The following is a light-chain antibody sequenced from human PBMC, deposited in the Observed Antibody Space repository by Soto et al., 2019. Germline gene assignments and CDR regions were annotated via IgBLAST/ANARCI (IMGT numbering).Light chain of an antibody. CDR2: DAS. V-gene: IGKV1-33*01. CDR3: QQYNNLPLT. Sequence: DIQMTQSPSTLSASVGDRVTITCRASQSISSWLAWYQQKPGKAPSLMIYDASNVETGVPSRFSRSGSGTDFTLTISRLQPEDVATYYCQQYNNLPLTFGGGTKVDI. J-gene: IGKJ4*01. CDR1: QSISSW.